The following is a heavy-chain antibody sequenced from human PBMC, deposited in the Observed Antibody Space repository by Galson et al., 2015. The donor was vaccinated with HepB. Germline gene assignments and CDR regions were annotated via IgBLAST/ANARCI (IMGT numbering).Heavy chain of an antibody. CDR3: ARTPRRALNAFDI. Sequence: SVKVSCKASGYTFTGYYMHWVRQAPGQGLEWMGWINPNSGGTNYAQKFQGRVTMTRDTSISTAYMELSRLRSDDTAVYYCARTPRRALNAFDIWGQGTMVTVSS. CDR2: INPNSGGT. V-gene: IGHV1-2*02. J-gene: IGHJ3*02. CDR1: GYTFTGYY.